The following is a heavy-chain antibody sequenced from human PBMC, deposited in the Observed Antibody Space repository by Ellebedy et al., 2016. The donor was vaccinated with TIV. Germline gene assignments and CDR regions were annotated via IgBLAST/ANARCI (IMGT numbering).Heavy chain of an antibody. CDR2: VEPSGGRT. Sequence: ASVKVSCKASGYTFTSYYLHWVRQAPGQGLQWMGIVEPSGGRTNYVQQLQGRVTMTRDTSTRTVYMELSRLRSEDTAVYSCARGAGSGLPDYWGQGTLVTVSS. V-gene: IGHV1-46*04. CDR3: ARGAGSGLPDY. J-gene: IGHJ4*02. D-gene: IGHD1-14*01. CDR1: GYTFTSYY.